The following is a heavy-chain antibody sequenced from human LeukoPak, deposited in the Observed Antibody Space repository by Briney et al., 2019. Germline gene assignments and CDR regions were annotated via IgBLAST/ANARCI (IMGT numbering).Heavy chain of an antibody. J-gene: IGHJ3*02. CDR2: ISWNNGSI. CDR3: ARGNYYDSSGYLYDAFDI. CDR1: GFTFDDYA. V-gene: IGHV3-9*01. D-gene: IGHD3-22*01. Sequence: PGGSLRLSCAASGFTFDDYAMHWVRQAPGKGLEWVSGISWNNGSIGYADSVKGRFTISRDNAKNSLYLQMNSLRAEDTAVYYCARGNYYDSSGYLYDAFDIWGQGTMVTVSS.